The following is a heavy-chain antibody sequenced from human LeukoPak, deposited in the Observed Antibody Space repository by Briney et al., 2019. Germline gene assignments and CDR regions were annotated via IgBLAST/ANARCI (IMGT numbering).Heavy chain of an antibody. D-gene: IGHD3-9*01. CDR3: AKASELRYFDWTQDY. V-gene: IGHV3-23*01. Sequence: GGSLRLSCAASGFTFSSYAMSWVRQAPGKGLEWVSAISGSGGSTYYADSVKGRFTTSRDNSKNTLYLQMNSLRAEDTAVYYCAKASELRYFDWTQDYWGQGTLVTVSS. CDR2: ISGSGGST. CDR1: GFTFSSYA. J-gene: IGHJ4*02.